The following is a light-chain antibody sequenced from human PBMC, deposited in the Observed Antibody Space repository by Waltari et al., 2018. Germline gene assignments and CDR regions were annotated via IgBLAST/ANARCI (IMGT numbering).Light chain of an antibody. Sequence: EIVLTQPPGTLSLSPGERATLSCRASQSISISYLAWYQQKPGQSPRLLVYGASSRATGMPDRVSGRVSGTDFTLTISRLEPEDFAVYYCQQYGASRLTFGGGTKVEIK. CDR3: QQYGASRLT. CDR2: GAS. V-gene: IGKV3-20*01. J-gene: IGKJ4*01. CDR1: QSISISY.